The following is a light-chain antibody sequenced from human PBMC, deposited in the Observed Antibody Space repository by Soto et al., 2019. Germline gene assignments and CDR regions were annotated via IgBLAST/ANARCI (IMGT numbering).Light chain of an antibody. CDR2: GVT. Sequence: QSVLAQPPSASGSPGQSVTISCTGSGSDIGAYNFVSWYQQHPGKAPKLMIFGVTERPSGVPDRFSGSKSGNTASLTVSGLQADDEAVYYCYSYAGRNIWVFGGGTKVTVX. CDR1: GSDIGAYNF. CDR3: YSYAGRNIWV. V-gene: IGLV2-8*01. J-gene: IGLJ3*02.